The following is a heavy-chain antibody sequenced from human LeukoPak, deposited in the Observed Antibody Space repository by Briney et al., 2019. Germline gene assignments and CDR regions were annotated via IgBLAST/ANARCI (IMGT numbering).Heavy chain of an antibody. D-gene: IGHD2-2*02. CDR2: INHSGRT. Sequence: PSETLSLTCAVYGGSFSDYYWSWIRQPPGKGLEWIGEINHSGRTNYNPSLKSRVTISVDTSKKQFSLKLSSVTAADTAVYYCVIRYCSSASCYMYYWGQGTLVTVSS. V-gene: IGHV4-34*01. CDR1: GGSFSDYY. J-gene: IGHJ4*02. CDR3: VIRYCSSASCYMYY.